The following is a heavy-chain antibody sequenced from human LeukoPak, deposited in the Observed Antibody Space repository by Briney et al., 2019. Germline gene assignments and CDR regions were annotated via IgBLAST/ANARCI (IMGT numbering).Heavy chain of an antibody. D-gene: IGHD2-21*01. CDR3: ARGEVIFDY. CDR1: GFTFSSYS. Sequence: PGGSLRLSCAASGFTFSSYSMNWVRQAPGKGLEWVANIKQDGSEKYYVDSVKGRFTISRDNAKNSLYLQMNSLRAEDTAVYYCARGEVIFDYWGQGTLVTVSS. CDR2: IKQDGSEK. J-gene: IGHJ4*02. V-gene: IGHV3-7*01.